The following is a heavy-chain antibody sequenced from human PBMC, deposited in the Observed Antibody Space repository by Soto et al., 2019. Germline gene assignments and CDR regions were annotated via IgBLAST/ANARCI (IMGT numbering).Heavy chain of an antibody. CDR3: ARDPYRPPYDFRSGPDY. CDR1: GFTFSSSW. CDR2: IKQDGSEK. Sequence: GGSLRLSCAASGFTFSSSWMSWVRQAPGKGLEWVANIKQDGSEKYYMSSVKGRFTISRDNSKNSLYLQMNSLRAEDTAVYYCARDPYRPPYDFRSGPDYWGQGTLVTSPQ. D-gene: IGHD3-3*01. V-gene: IGHV3-7*01. J-gene: IGHJ4*02.